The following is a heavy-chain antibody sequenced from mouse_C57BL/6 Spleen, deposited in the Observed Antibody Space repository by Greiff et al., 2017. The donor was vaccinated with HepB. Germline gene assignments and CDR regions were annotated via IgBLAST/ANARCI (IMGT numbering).Heavy chain of an antibody. CDR1: GHTFTSYW. J-gene: IGHJ1*03. Sequence: VQLQQPGTDLVKPGAYLKLSCKASGHTFTSYWMHWVKQRPGQGLEWIGNINPSNGGTNYNEKFKSKATLTVDKSSSTAYMQLSSLTSEDSAVYYCAGGSSYGYFDVWGTGTTVTVSS. CDR2: INPSNGGT. D-gene: IGHD1-1*01. CDR3: AGGSSYGYFDV. V-gene: IGHV1-53*01.